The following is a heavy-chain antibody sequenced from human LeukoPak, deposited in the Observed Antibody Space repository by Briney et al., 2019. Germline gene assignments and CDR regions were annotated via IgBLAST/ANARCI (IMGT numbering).Heavy chain of an antibody. CDR2: IKSKTDGGTT. CDR1: GFTFSNAW. CDR3: TTAPEVLWAAGRWFDP. J-gene: IGHJ5*02. V-gene: IGHV3-15*01. D-gene: IGHD2/OR15-2a*01. Sequence: PGGSLRLSCAASGFTFSNAWMSWVRQAPGKGLEWVGRIKSKTDGGTTDCAAPVKGRFTISRDDSKNTLYLQMNSLKTEDTAVYYCTTAPEVLWAAGRWFDPWGQGTLVTVSS.